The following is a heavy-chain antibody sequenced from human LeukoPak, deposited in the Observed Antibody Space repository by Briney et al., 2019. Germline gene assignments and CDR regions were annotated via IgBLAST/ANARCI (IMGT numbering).Heavy chain of an antibody. Sequence: SETLSLTCTVSGGSISSYYWSWIRQPPGKGLEWIGYIYYSGSTNYNPSLKSRVTISVDTSKNQFSLKLSSVTAADTAVYYCASGSYYGGNSGYSYWGQGTLVTVSS. CDR1: GGSISSYY. V-gene: IGHV4-59*12. CDR3: ASGSYYGGNSGYSY. D-gene: IGHD4-23*01. CDR2: IYYSGST. J-gene: IGHJ4*02.